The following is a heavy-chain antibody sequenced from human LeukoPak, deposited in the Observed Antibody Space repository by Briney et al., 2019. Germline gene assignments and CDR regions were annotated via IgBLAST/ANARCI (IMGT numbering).Heavy chain of an antibody. D-gene: IGHD3-22*01. CDR2: ISAYNGNT. J-gene: IGHJ4*02. CDR3: ARIAYSRDYYYVGVGKIFDY. CDR1: GYSFSTFG. V-gene: IGHV1-18*01. Sequence: ASVKVSCKASGYSFSTFGITWVRQAPGQGLEWMGCISAYNGNTNYAQKFQGRVTMTTDTSTSTAYMEMRSLRSDDTAVYYCARIAYSRDYYYVGVGKIFDYWGQGTLVTVSS.